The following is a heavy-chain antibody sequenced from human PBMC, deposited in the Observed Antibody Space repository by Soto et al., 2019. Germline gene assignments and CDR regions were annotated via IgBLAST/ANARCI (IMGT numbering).Heavy chain of an antibody. CDR3: ARDQLPTVTTSYFDY. J-gene: IGHJ4*02. CDR2: INHSGST. CDR1: GGSFSGYY. D-gene: IGHD4-17*01. V-gene: IGHV4-34*01. Sequence: TSETLSLTCAVYGGSFSGYYWSWIRQPPGKGLEWIGEINHSGSTNYNPSLKSRVTISVDTSKNQFSLKLSSVTAADTAVYYCARDQLPTVTTSYFDYWGQGTLLTVSS.